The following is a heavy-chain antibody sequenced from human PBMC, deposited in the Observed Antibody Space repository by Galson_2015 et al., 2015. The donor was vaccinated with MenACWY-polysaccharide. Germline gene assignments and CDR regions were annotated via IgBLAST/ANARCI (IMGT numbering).Heavy chain of an antibody. J-gene: IGHJ5*02. Sequence: SLRLSCAASGFTVSHYWMHWVRQAPGKGLVWVSRINSDGSATNYADFVKGRFTISRDNAKNTLYLQTNSLRDEDTAVYYCVKVGARYCSGGTCSFNWFDPWGQGTLVTVSS. CDR1: GFTVSHYW. CDR3: VKVGARYCSGGTCSFNWFDP. CDR2: INSDGSAT. D-gene: IGHD2-15*01. V-gene: IGHV3-74*01.